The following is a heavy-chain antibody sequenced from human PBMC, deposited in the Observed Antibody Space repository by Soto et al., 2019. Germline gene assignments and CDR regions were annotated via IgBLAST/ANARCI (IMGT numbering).Heavy chain of an antibody. Sequence: SETLSLTCAVSGVSINTGGYSWNWIRQSPGKALEWMGHIYQSGSTYHKPSLKGRITISVDMSNNDFSLEVTSVTPADTAVYFCARGDYNDYFDFWGQGALVTVSS. D-gene: IGHD4-4*01. J-gene: IGHJ4*02. CDR2: IYQSGST. CDR3: ARGDYNDYFDF. V-gene: IGHV4-30-2*06. CDR1: GVSINTGGYS.